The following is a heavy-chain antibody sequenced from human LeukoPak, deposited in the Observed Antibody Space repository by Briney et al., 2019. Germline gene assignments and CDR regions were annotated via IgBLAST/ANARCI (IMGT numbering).Heavy chain of an antibody. V-gene: IGHV4-4*07. D-gene: IGHD6-19*01. CDR1: GGSISSYY. Sequence: PSETLSLTCTVSGGSISSYYWSWIRQPAGKGLEWLGRIYTSGSTNYNPSLKSRVTMSVDTSKNQFSLKLSSVTAADTAVYYCARERSSGWYGYYFDYWGQGTLVTVSS. CDR2: IYTSGST. CDR3: ARERSSGWYGYYFDY. J-gene: IGHJ4*02.